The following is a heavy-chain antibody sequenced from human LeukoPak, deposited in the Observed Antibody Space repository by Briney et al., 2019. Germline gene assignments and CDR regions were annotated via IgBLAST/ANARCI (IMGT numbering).Heavy chain of an antibody. D-gene: IGHD4-11*01. Sequence: ASVKVSCKASGYIFTGYYIHWVRQAPGQGLESMGWVNPNSGDTSYAQNFQGRVTMTRDTSINTAYMELSRLRSDDTAVYYCATGTITTYTYWGQGTLVTVSS. V-gene: IGHV1-2*02. CDR2: VNPNSGDT. J-gene: IGHJ4*02. CDR3: ATGTITTYTY. CDR1: GYIFTGYY.